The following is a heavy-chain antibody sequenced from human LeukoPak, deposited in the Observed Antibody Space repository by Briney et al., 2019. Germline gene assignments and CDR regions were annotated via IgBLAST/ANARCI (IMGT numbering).Heavy chain of an antibody. CDR2: IKSKTDGGTT. J-gene: IGHJ4*02. D-gene: IGHD3/OR15-3a*01. Sequence: PGGSLRLSCAASGFTLSNAWMSWVRQAPGRGLEWAGRIKSKTDGGTTDYAAPVKGRFTISRDDSKNTLYLQMNSLKTEDTAVYYCRAARTWDQGTLVTVSS. CDR1: GFTLSNAW. V-gene: IGHV3-15*01. CDR3: RAART.